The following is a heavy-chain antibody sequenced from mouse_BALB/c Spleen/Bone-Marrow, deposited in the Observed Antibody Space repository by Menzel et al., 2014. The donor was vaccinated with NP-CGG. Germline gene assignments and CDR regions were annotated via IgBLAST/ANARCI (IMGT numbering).Heavy chain of an antibody. CDR1: GFTFSNYG. CDR3: ARLTPDYAMDY. V-gene: IGHV5-6*02. CDR2: ISSGGSYT. J-gene: IGHJ4*01. Sequence: EVMLVESGGDLVKPGGSLKLSCAASGFTFSNYGMSWVRQTPDKRLEWVATISSGGSYTYFPDSVKGRSTISRDNAKNTLYLQMNSLKSEDAAMYYCARLTPDYAMDYWGQGTSVTVSS. D-gene: IGHD1-3*01.